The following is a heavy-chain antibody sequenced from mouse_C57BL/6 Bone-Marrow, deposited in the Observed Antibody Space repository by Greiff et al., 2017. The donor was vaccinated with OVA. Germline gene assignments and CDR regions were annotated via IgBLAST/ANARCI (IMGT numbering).Heavy chain of an antibody. CDR3: AGGYYYGSSYYFDY. V-gene: IGHV1-55*01. CDR2: IYPGSGST. Sequence: QVQLQQPGAELVKPGASVKMSCKASGYTFTSYWLTWVKQRPGQGLEWIGDIYPGSGSTNYNEKFKSKATRTVDTSSSTSYMQLSSLTSEDAAVYYCAGGYYYGSSYYFDYWGQGTTLTVSS. CDR1: GYTFTSYW. D-gene: IGHD1-1*01. J-gene: IGHJ2*01.